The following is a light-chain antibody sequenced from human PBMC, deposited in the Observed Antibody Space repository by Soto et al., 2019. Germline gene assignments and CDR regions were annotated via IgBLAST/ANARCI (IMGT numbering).Light chain of an antibody. V-gene: IGLV1-44*01. J-gene: IGLJ3*02. CDR3: ATWDDSLNGWV. Sequence: QSVLTQPPSASGTPGQRVTISCSGSSSNIGSNPVNWYHQLPGTAPKLLIYSNDQRPSGVPDRFSGSKSGTSASLAISGLQSEDEANYYCATWDDSLNGWVFGGGTKLTVL. CDR1: SSNIGSNP. CDR2: SND.